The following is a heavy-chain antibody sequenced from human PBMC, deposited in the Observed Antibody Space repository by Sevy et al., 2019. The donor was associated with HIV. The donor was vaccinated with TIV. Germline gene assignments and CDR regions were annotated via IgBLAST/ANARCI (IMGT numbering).Heavy chain of an antibody. V-gene: IGHV3-23*01. CDR1: GFTFSIYA. D-gene: IGHD3-16*02. J-gene: IGHJ4*02. CDR2: LSGSGGST. CDR3: AKDQGDYVWGTFRDY. Sequence: GGSLRLSCAASGFTFSIYAMSWVRQAPGKGLEWVSGLSGSGGSTYYADSVKGRFTISRDNSKNTLDLQRNSLRAEDTAVYYCAKDQGDYVWGTFRDYWGQGTLVTVSS.